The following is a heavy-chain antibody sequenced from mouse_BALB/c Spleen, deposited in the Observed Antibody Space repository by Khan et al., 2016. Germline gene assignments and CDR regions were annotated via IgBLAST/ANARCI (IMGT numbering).Heavy chain of an antibody. D-gene: IGHD2-4*01. CDR3: ARGLGYFDV. J-gene: IGHJ1*01. CDR1: GFTFRSYA. Sequence: EVELVESGGGLVKPGGSLKLSCAASGFTFRSYAMSWVRLSPDKRLEWVAEISSGGTYTYYTDTVTGRFTIPRDNAKNTLYLEMSRLRSEDTAMYYCARGLGYFDVWGAGTTVTVSS. V-gene: IGHV5-9-4*01. CDR2: ISSGGTYT.